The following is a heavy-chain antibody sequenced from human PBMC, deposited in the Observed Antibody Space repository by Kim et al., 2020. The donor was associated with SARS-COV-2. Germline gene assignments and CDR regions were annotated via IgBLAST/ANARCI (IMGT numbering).Heavy chain of an antibody. D-gene: IGHD3-10*01. Sequence: VKGRFTISRDDAKNTLYLEMNSLRAEDTAVYFCVRDNYFEWGTYYIVFGHWGRGTIVTVSS. CDR3: VRDNYFEWGTYYIVFGH. V-gene: IGHV3-74*01. J-gene: IGHJ4*02.